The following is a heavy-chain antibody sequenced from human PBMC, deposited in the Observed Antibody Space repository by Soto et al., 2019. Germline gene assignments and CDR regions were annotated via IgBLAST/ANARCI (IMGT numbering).Heavy chain of an antibody. V-gene: IGHV3-23*01. Sequence: GGSLRLSCAASGFTFSSYAMSWVRQAPRKGLEWVSAISGSGGSTYYADSVKGRFTISRDNSKNTLYLQMNSLRAEDTAVYYCAKVPYGDYSNWFDPWGQGTLVTVSS. D-gene: IGHD4-17*01. J-gene: IGHJ5*02. CDR1: GFTFSSYA. CDR3: AKVPYGDYSNWFDP. CDR2: ISGSGGST.